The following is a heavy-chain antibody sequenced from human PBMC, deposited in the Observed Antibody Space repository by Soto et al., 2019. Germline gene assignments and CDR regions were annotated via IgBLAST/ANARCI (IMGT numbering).Heavy chain of an antibody. J-gene: IGHJ6*03. D-gene: IGHD2-2*02. Sequence: ASVKVSCKASGFTFSNSALQWVRQARGQRLEWIGWIVVGSGNTNYAQKFQERVTITRDMSTSTAYMEVNSLRFDDTAVYYCATLVPAAIGVGNYYYYMDVWGKGTTVTVSS. CDR3: ATLVPAAIGVGNYYYYMDV. CDR1: GFTFSNSA. CDR2: IVVGSGNT. V-gene: IGHV1-58*01.